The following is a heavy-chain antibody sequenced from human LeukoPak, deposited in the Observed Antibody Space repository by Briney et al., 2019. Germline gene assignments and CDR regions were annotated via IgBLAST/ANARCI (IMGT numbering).Heavy chain of an antibody. CDR1: GFTFSSFG. J-gene: IGHJ5*02. CDR2: IKEDESEK. D-gene: IGHD3-22*01. V-gene: IGHV3-7*01. Sequence: GGSLRLSCAASGFTFSSFGMSWVRQAPGKGLEWVANIKEDESEKYYVDSVKGRFTISRDNAKNSLYLQMNSLRAEDTAVYYCARDSRVYYDSSSRWFDRWGQGTLVTVSS. CDR3: ARDSRVYYDSSSRWFDR.